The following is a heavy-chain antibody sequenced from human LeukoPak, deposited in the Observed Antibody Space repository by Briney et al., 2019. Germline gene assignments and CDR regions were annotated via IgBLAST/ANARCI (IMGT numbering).Heavy chain of an antibody. D-gene: IGHD4-23*01. V-gene: IGHV3-30*03. CDR1: GFTLSSYG. CDR3: ARGRPHGNDY. CDR2: LSSGGHVN. Sequence: GRSLKLSCAASGFTLSSYGMHWVRQAPGKGLEWVAVLSSGGHVNYYADSVKGRFTISRDNSKNTLYLQMNSLRVEDTAVYYCARGRPHGNDYWGQGTLVTVSS. J-gene: IGHJ4*02.